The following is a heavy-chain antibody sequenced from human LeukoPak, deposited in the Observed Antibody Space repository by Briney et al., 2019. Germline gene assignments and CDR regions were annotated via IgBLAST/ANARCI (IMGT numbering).Heavy chain of an antibody. D-gene: IGHD3-10*01. V-gene: IGHV1-18*01. J-gene: IGHJ3*02. Sequence: ASVKVSCKASGYTFTSYGISWVRQAPGQGLEWMGWISAYNGNTNYAQKLQSRVIMTTDTSTSTAYMELRSLRSDDTAVYYCARGGKIWFGELFDAFDIWGQGTMVTVSS. CDR3: ARGGKIWFGELFDAFDI. CDR2: ISAYNGNT. CDR1: GYTFTSYG.